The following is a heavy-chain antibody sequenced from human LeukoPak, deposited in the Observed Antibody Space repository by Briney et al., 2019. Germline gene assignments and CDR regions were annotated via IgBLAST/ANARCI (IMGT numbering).Heavy chain of an antibody. CDR3: ARQFIAVAPDY. Sequence: GESLKISCKGSGYSFNSYWIAWVRQMPGKGLEWMGIIYPGDSDTRYSPSFQGQVTISADKSISTAYLQWSSLKASDTAMYYCARQFIAVAPDYWGQGTLVTVSS. J-gene: IGHJ4*02. D-gene: IGHD6-19*01. CDR2: IYPGDSDT. CDR1: GYSFNSYW. V-gene: IGHV5-51*01.